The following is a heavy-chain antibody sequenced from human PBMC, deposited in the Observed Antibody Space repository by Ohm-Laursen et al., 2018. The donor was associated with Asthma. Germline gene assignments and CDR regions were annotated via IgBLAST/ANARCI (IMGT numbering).Heavy chain of an antibody. CDR1: GFTFRSYA. D-gene: IGHD3-10*01. CDR3: VREKVPHAYGYAFDI. V-gene: IGHV3-30*03. J-gene: IGHJ3*02. Sequence: SLRLSCTASGFTFRSYAMHWVRQAPGKGLEWVAVISYDGRNKYYADSVKGRFTISRDNSKNTLYLQMNSLRAEDTAVYYCVREKVPHAYGYAFDIWGQGTMVTVSS. CDR2: ISYDGRNK.